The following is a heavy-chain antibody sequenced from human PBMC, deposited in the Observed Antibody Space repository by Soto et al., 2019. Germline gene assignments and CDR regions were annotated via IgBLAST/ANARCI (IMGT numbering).Heavy chain of an antibody. D-gene: IGHD6-13*01. CDR3: ARVAAAAGKVVDY. Sequence: GGPVKVSCKASGYTFTSYGISWVRQAPGQGLEWMGWISAYNGNTNYAQKLQGRVTMTTDTSTSTAYMELRSLRSEDTAVYYCARVAAAAGKVVDYWGQGTLVTVSS. V-gene: IGHV1-18*01. CDR2: ISAYNGNT. CDR1: GYTFTSYG. J-gene: IGHJ4*02.